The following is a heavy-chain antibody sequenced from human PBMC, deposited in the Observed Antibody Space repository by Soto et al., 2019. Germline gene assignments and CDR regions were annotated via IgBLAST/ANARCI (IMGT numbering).Heavy chain of an antibody. Sequence: QVQLVESGGGVVQPGRSLRLSCAASGFTFSSCYMHWVRQAPGKGLEWVALISNDDSNKFYADSVKGRFTISRDNSKNTLYLQMSSLRAEDTAVYYCAGGSPWEQQLQGPFDYWGQGTLVTVSS. CDR1: GFTFSSCY. CDR2: ISNDDSNK. J-gene: IGHJ4*02. V-gene: IGHV3-30-3*01. D-gene: IGHD6-13*01. CDR3: AGGSPWEQQLQGPFDY.